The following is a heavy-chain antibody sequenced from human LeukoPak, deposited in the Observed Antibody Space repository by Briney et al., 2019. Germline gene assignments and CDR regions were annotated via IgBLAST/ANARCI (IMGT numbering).Heavy chain of an antibody. V-gene: IGHV4-61*08. CDR1: GGSISSGGYY. CDR2: IYYSGST. Sequence: SQTLSLTCTVSGGSISSGGYYWSWIRQPPGKGLEWIGYIYYSGSTNYNPSLKSRVTISVDTSKNQFSLKLSSVTAADTAVYYCARGRRITMPHVWFDPWGQGTLVTVSS. CDR3: ARGRRITMPHVWFDP. D-gene: IGHD3-10*01. J-gene: IGHJ5*02.